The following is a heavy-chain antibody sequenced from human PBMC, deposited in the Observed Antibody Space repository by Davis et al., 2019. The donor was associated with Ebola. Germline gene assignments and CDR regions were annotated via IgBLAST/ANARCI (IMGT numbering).Heavy chain of an antibody. V-gene: IGHV4-30-2*01. CDR1: GDSISRGGYS. Sequence: SETLSLTCAVSGDSISRGGYSWNWIRQPLGKGLEWIGYIYHSGTTFYNPSLKGRVTISLDTSKKQFSLKLRSVTAADTAVYYCARSRQWLGAHRDWGQGTLVTVSS. CDR3: ARSRQWLGAHRD. CDR2: IYHSGTT. D-gene: IGHD6-19*01. J-gene: IGHJ4*02.